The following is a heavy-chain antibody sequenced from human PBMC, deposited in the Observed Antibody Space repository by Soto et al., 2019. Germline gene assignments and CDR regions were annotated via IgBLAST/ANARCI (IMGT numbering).Heavy chain of an antibody. Sequence: SETLSLTCTVSGGYISSSSYYWGWIRQPPGKGLEWIGSIYYSGSTYYNPSLKSRVTISVDTSKNQFSLKLSSVTAADTAVYYCARQSKKRDYYYGMDVWGQGTTVTVSS. CDR2: IYYSGST. V-gene: IGHV4-39*01. CDR3: ARQSKKRDYYYGMDV. J-gene: IGHJ6*02. CDR1: GGYISSSSYY.